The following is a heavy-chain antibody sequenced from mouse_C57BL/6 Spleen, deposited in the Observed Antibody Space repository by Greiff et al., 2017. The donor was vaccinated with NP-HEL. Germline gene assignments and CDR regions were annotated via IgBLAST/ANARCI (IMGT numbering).Heavy chain of an antibody. Sequence: QVQLKESGAELARPGASVKMSCKASGYTFTSYTMHWVKQRPGQGLEWIGYINPSSGYTKYNQKFKDKATLTADKSSSTAYMQLSSLTSEDSAVYYCANWDGFAYWGQGTLVTVSA. J-gene: IGHJ3*01. CDR2: INPSSGYT. V-gene: IGHV1-4*01. CDR1: GYTFTSYT. D-gene: IGHD4-1*01. CDR3: ANWDGFAY.